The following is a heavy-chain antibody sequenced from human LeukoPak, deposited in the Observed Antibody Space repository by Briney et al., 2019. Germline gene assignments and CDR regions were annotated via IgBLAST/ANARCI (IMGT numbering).Heavy chain of an antibody. CDR2: ISSSSSTI. J-gene: IGHJ1*01. D-gene: IGHD2-2*02. CDR1: GFTFSSYS. Sequence: GGSLRLSCAASGFTFSSYSMNWVRQAPGKGLEWVSYISSSSSTIYYADSVKGRFTISRDNAKNSLYLQMNSLRAEDTAVYYCTTDRYCSSTSCYMVEYFQHWGQGTLVTVSS. CDR3: TTDRYCSSTSCYMVEYFQH. V-gene: IGHV3-48*04.